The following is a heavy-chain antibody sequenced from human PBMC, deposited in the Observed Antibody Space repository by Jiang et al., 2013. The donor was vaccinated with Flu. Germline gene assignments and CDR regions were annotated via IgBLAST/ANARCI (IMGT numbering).Heavy chain of an antibody. CDR3: ARDHPGSGWYPWFDP. V-gene: IGHV1-69*01. J-gene: IGHJ5*02. Sequence: KFQGRVTITADESTSTAYMELSSLRSEDTAVYYCARDHPGSGWYPWFDPWGQGTLVTVSS. D-gene: IGHD6-19*01.